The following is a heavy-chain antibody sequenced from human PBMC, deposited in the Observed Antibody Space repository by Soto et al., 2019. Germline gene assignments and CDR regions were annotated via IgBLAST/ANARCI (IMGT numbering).Heavy chain of an antibody. D-gene: IGHD3-9*01. CDR3: ARENDILTGYDY. V-gene: IGHV4-4*07. CDR2: IYTSGST. Sequence: LSLTCAVAGGSISSYYWSLIRQPAGKGLEWIGRIYTSGSTNYNPSLKSRVTMSVDTSKNQFSLKLSSVTAADTAVYYCARENDILTGYDYWGQGTLVTVSS. J-gene: IGHJ4*02. CDR1: GGSISSYY.